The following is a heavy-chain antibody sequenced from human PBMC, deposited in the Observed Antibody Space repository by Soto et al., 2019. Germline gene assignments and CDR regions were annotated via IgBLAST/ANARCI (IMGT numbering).Heavy chain of an antibody. V-gene: IGHV4-30-4*01. D-gene: IGHD4-4*01. CDR2: IYYSGST. Sequence: QTPGKGQEWIGYIYYSGSTYYNPSLKSRVTISVDTSKNQFSLKLSSVTAADTAVYYCARFFVAEERKQYYSTVMAVQVNGTKVPVS. J-gene: IGHJ6*04. CDR3: ARFFVAEERKQYYSTVMAV.